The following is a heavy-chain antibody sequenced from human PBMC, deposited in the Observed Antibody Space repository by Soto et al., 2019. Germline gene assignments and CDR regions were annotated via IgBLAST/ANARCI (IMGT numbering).Heavy chain of an antibody. CDR2: ISGSGTST. Sequence: EVQLLESGGGLVQPGGSLRLSCAASGFTFSSYAMSWVRQAPGKGPEWVSAISGSGTSTYYADSVKGRFTISRDNSKNTLYLQMNSLRAEDTAVYYCAKTEQWLSAYFDYWGQGTLVTVSS. J-gene: IGHJ4*02. CDR1: GFTFSSYA. V-gene: IGHV3-23*01. CDR3: AKTEQWLSAYFDY. D-gene: IGHD6-19*01.